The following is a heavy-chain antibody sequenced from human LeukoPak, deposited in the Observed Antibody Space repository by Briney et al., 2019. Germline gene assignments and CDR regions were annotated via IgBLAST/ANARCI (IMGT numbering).Heavy chain of an antibody. CDR3: ARRRGGLNWFDP. J-gene: IGHJ5*02. D-gene: IGHD2-15*01. V-gene: IGHV4-34*01. Sequence: PSETLSLTCGVHGESLNDYYWSWIRQSPGKGLEWIGSIYYSGSTYYNPSLKSRVTISVDTSKNQFSLKLSSVTAADTAVYYCARRRGGLNWFDPWGQGTLVTVSS. CDR1: GESLNDYY. CDR2: IYYSGST.